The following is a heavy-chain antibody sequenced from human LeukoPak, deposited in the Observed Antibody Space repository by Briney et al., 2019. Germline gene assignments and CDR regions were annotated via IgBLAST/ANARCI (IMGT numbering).Heavy chain of an antibody. CDR2: IYHTGHT. CDR3: ARDSGDYPYYFDS. CDR1: GGSISSGIYS. V-gene: IGHV4-30-2*01. Sequence: PSQTLSLTCAVSGGSISSGIYSWNWIRQPPGMGLEWIGYIYHTGHTYYHPSLKSRVTISVDRSKNQFSLKLSSVTAADTAVYYCARDSGDYPYYFDSWGQGALVTVSS. J-gene: IGHJ4*02. D-gene: IGHD3-10*01.